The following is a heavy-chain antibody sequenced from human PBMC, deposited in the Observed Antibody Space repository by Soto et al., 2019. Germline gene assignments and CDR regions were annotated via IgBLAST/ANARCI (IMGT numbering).Heavy chain of an antibody. D-gene: IGHD6-13*01. J-gene: IGHJ4*02. V-gene: IGHV1-18*04. Sequence: QVQLVQSGAEVKKPGASVKVSCKASGYTFTSYGISWVRQAPGQGLEWMGWISAYNGNTNYAQKLQGRVTMTTDTSTSTVYMELRSLRSDDTAVYYCARVLRPLIIYSSSWSNWGQGTLVTVSS. CDR3: ARVLRPLIIYSSSWSN. CDR1: GYTFTSYG. CDR2: ISAYNGNT.